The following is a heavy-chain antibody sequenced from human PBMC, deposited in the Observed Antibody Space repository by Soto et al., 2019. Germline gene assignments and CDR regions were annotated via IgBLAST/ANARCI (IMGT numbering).Heavy chain of an antibody. CDR2: IYYSGST. Sequence: PSETLSLTCTVSGGSVSSGDFYWSWIRQPPGKGLEWIGNIYYSGSTNYNPSLKSRATISVDTSKNQFSLKVSSVTAADTAVYYCARIPVDTAMIYWIDPWGQGTLVTVSS. CDR1: GGSVSSGDFY. J-gene: IGHJ5*02. V-gene: IGHV4-61*08. D-gene: IGHD5-18*01. CDR3: ARIPVDTAMIYWIDP.